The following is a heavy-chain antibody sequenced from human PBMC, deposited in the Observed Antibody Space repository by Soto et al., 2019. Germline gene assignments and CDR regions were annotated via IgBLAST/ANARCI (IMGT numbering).Heavy chain of an antibody. CDR3: ARGLGGRMDD. V-gene: IGHV1-69*08. J-gene: IGHJ6*02. Sequence: QVQLVQSGAEVKKPGSSVRVSCKASGTIFSSYTISWVRQAPGQGLEWMGRIIPILGETNSAQKFQDRVTLTADKSTNTAYMELNSLRLEDTAVYYCARGLGGRMDDWGQGTTVTASS. D-gene: IGHD3-16*01. CDR1: GTIFSSYT. CDR2: IIPILGET.